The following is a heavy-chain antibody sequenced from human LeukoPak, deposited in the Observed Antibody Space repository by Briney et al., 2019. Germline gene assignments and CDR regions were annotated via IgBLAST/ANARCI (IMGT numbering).Heavy chain of an antibody. Sequence: GGSLRLSCAASGFTFGSYAMSWVRQAPGKGLEWVSAIRDSGSSTHYADSVKGRFTISRDNAKNTLYLQMNSLRAEDTAVYYCARDHYYDSSGLYCFDYWGQGTLVTVSS. CDR3: ARDHYYDSSGLYCFDY. CDR2: IRDSGSST. D-gene: IGHD3-22*01. V-gene: IGHV3-23*01. CDR1: GFTFGSYA. J-gene: IGHJ4*02.